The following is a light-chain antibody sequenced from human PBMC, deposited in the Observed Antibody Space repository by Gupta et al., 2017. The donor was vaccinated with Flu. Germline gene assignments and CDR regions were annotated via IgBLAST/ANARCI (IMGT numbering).Light chain of an antibody. J-gene: IGKJ1*01. CDR3: QQYQTSPTT. Sequence: IVLTQSPDTLSLSPGERATLSCRASRSVTSRYLAWYQQKPGQAPRVLIYYISTRATGIPDRFSGSGSETDFTLTISRLEAEDFAVYYCQQYQTSPTTFGQGTKVEIK. CDR2: YIS. CDR1: RSVTSRY. V-gene: IGKV3-20*01.